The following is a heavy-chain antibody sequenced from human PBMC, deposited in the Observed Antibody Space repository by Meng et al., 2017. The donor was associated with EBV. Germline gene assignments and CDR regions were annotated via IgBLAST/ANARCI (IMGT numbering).Heavy chain of an antibody. CDR2: LYLDDDK. D-gene: IGHD6-6*01. CDR3: VRIIAARPFDY. V-gene: IGHV2-5*02. CDR1: GFSLGTRGVG. J-gene: IGHJ4*02. Sequence: RTLKLARPTGVKPSQPLTRSCTFSGFSLGTRGVGEGWSRPPPGQVLEWVALLYLDDDKPYSPSPKSRLTINKDTPKTPVVHTMTNLGPVHAAPYNCVRIIAARPFDYWGQGTLVTVSS.